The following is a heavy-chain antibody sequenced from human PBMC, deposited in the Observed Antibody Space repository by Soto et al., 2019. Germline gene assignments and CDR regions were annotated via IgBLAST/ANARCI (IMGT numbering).Heavy chain of an antibody. CDR2: ISGRGGST. Sequence: GGSLRLSCAASGFTFSTYAMNWVRQAPGMGLEWVSVISGRGGSTYYADSVKGRFTISRDISKNTLYLQMNSLRAEDTAVYYYAKDLLYDILTGYLDYWGQGXLVTVSS. CDR3: AKDLLYDILTGYLDY. J-gene: IGHJ4*02. D-gene: IGHD3-9*01. CDR1: GFTFSTYA. V-gene: IGHV3-23*01.